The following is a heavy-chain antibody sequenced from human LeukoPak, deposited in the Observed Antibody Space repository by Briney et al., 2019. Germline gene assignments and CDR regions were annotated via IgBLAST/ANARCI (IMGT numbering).Heavy chain of an antibody. D-gene: IGHD6-19*01. J-gene: IGHJ4*02. CDR1: GYTFASYY. V-gene: IGHV1-46*01. CDR3: ARDRAVAGFRFDY. CDR2: INPSGSIT. Sequence: XKAXGYTFASYYMHWVRQAPGQGLEWMGVINPSGSITIYAQKFQGRVTMTRDTSTRTVYMELSSLRSEDTAVYYCARDRAVAGFRFDYWGQGTLVTVSS.